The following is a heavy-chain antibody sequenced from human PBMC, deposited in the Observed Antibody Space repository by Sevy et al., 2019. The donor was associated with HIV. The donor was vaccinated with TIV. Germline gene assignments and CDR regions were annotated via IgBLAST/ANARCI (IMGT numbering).Heavy chain of an antibody. CDR3: ARGGAGRQFDYYYYMDV. D-gene: IGHD6-6*01. J-gene: IGHJ6*03. Sequence: SETLSLTCNVSGVSITRSYWNWIRQTPGKGLEWIAFVYYTGKTNYNPSLKSRVTVSLDPSKGQFSLKLSSVTAADTAVYYCARGGAGRQFDYYYYMDVWGKGTTVTVSS. CDR1: GVSITRSY. V-gene: IGHV4-59*01. CDR2: VYYTGKT.